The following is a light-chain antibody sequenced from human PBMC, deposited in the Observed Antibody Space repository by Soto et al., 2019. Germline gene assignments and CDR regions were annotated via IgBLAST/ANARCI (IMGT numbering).Light chain of an antibody. CDR3: QQRSSWPVT. Sequence: VLPQSPATLSLSPGSGAKLSCRASQSIGNYLAWYQQKHGQAPRLVLYATSNRAPGTPARFSGSGSGTDFTLTSSSLEPEDFAGYYFQQRSSWPVTFGPGTKVDIK. V-gene: IGKV3-11*01. J-gene: IGKJ3*01. CDR1: QSIGNY. CDR2: ATS.